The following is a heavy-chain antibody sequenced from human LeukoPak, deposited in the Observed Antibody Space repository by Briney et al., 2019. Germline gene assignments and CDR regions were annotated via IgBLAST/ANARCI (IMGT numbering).Heavy chain of an antibody. CDR3: AREYCSSTSCSRHYYYGMDV. D-gene: IGHD2-2*01. CDR2: IIPILGIA. CDR1: GGTFSSYA. J-gene: IGHJ6*02. V-gene: IGHV1-69*04. Sequence: GASVKVSCKSSGGTFSSYAISWVRQAPGQGLEWMGRIIPILGIANYAQKFQGRVTITADKSTSTAYMELSSLRSEDTAVYYCAREYCSSTSCSRHYYYGMDVWGRGTTVTVSS.